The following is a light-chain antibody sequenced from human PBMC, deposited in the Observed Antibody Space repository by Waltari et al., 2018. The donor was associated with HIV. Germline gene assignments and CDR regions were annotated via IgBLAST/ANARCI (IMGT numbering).Light chain of an antibody. J-gene: IGKJ2*01. CDR1: NY. Sequence: NYLNWYQQKPGRAPKLLISAASSLQSEVPSRFSGSGSGTDFTLTIRSLQPEDFATYSCQQSFVTPYTFGQGTRLEIK. CDR3: QQSFVTPYT. CDR2: AAS. V-gene: IGKV1-39*01.